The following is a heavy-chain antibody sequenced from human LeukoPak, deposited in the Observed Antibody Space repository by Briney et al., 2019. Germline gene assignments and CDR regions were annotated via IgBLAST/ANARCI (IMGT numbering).Heavy chain of an antibody. D-gene: IGHD3-22*01. J-gene: IGHJ4*02. CDR3: ARDFYDSSGYNRFDY. CDR2: ISWNSDSI. Sequence: GGSLRLSCAASGFTFDDYAMHWVRQAPGKGLEWVSGISWNSDSIGYADSVKGRFTISRDNAKNSLYLQMNSLRAEDTAVYYCARDFYDSSGYNRFDYWGQGTLVTVSS. V-gene: IGHV3-9*01. CDR1: GFTFDDYA.